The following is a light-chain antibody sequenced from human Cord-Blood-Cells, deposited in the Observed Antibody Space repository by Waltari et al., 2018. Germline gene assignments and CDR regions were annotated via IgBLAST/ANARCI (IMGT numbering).Light chain of an antibody. V-gene: IGKV1-33*01. J-gene: IGKJ3*01. CDR2: DAS. CDR1: QDISNY. CDR3: QQYDNLFT. Sequence: DIQMTQSPSSLSASVGDRVTITCQASQDISNYLNWYQQKPGKAPKHLIYDASNLETGVPSRFSGSGSGTDFTLTISSLQPEDIATYYCQQYDNLFTFGPGTKVDIK.